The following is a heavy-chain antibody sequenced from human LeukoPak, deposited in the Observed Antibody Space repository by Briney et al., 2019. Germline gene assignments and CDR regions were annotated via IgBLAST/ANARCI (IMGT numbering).Heavy chain of an antibody. CDR1: GFTFDDYA. D-gene: IGHD3-9*01. CDR2: ISWNSGNI. J-gene: IGHJ4*02. V-gene: IGHV3-9*01. Sequence: GRSLRLSCAASGFTFDDYAMHWARQAPGKGLECVSGISWNSGNIGYADSVKGRFTISRDNAKNSLYLQMNSLRAEDTALYYCAKSYDILTGDYAPIDSWGQGTLVTVSS. CDR3: AKSYDILTGDYAPIDS.